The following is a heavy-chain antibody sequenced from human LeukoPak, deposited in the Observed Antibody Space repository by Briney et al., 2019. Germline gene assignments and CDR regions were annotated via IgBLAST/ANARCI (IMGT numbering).Heavy chain of an antibody. CDR3: ARDSGGDLYKLVTTEADY. CDR1: GYTFTSYG. V-gene: IGHV1-18*01. CDR2: ISASNGDT. J-gene: IGHJ4*02. Sequence: ASVKVPCKASGYTFTSYGISWVRQAPGQGLEWMGWISASNGDTNYAQKLQGRVTITTDTSTSTAYMELRSLRSDDTAVYYCARDSGGDLYKLVTTEADYWGQGTLVTVSS. D-gene: IGHD3-22*01.